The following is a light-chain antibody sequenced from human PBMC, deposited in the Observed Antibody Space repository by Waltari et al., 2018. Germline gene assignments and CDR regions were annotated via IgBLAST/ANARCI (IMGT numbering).Light chain of an antibody. CDR2: DVS. CDR3: SSYSDSSTLVV. CDR1: SSDIGPYNY. J-gene: IGLJ3*02. Sequence: QSALTQPASVSGSPGQSITMSCTGTSSDIGPYNYFSWYQQHPGKAPKLMIYDVSNRPSGVSNLFSGFKSGITASLTISGLRAEDEADYYCSSYSDSSTLVVFGGGTKLTVL. V-gene: IGLV2-14*03.